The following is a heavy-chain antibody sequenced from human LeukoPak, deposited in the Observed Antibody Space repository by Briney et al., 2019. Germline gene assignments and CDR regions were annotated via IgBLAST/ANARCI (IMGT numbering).Heavy chain of an antibody. CDR1: GVSFSGYY. D-gene: IGHD3-10*01. J-gene: IGHJ4*02. Sequence: SETLSLTCAVYGVSFSGYYWSWIRQPPGKGLEWIGEINHSGSTNYNPSLKSRVTISVDTSKNQFSLKLSSVTAADTAVYYCARYSMVRGVPTFDYWGQGTLVTVSS. V-gene: IGHV4-34*01. CDR3: ARYSMVRGVPTFDY. CDR2: INHSGST.